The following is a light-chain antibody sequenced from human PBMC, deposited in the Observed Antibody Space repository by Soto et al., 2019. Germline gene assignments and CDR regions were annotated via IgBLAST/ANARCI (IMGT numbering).Light chain of an antibody. Sequence: EIVMTQSPATLSVSPGERVTLSCRASQSVSSNLAWYQQKVGQAPRLLIYGASTRATGIPARFSGSGSGTEFTLTISSLQSEDFATYFCQQSYSTPLTFGGGTKVEIK. CDR3: QQSYSTPLT. CDR1: QSVSSN. J-gene: IGKJ4*01. CDR2: GAS. V-gene: IGKV3-15*01.